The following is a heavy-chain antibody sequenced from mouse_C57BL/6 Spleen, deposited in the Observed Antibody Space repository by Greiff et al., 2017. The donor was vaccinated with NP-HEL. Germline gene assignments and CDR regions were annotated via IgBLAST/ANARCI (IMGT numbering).Heavy chain of an antibody. CDR2: ISSGGSYT. Sequence: EVKLMDSGGDLVKPGGSLKLSCAASGFTFSSYGMSWVRQTPDKRLEWVATISSGGSYTYYPDSVKGRFTISRDNAKNTLYLQMSSLKSEDTAMYYCASLSDYWGQGTTLTVSS. CDR1: GFTFSSYG. V-gene: IGHV5-6*01. CDR3: ASLSDY. D-gene: IGHD6-5*01. J-gene: IGHJ2*01.